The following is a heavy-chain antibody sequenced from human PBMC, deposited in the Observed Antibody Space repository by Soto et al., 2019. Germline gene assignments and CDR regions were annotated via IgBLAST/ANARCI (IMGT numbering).Heavy chain of an antibody. CDR3: ARDGLHYDY. Sequence: AGSLRLSCTASGVTFSTYEMNWVRQAPGKGLEWVSYISSSGSTIYYADSVKSRFTISRDNAKNSLYLQMNSLRAEDTAVYYCARDGLHYDYWGPGTMVTVYS. CDR2: ISSSGSTI. CDR1: GVTFSTYE. V-gene: IGHV3-48*03. J-gene: IGHJ4*02.